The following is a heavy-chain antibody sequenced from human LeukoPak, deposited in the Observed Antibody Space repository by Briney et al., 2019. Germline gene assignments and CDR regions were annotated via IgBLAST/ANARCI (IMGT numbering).Heavy chain of an antibody. J-gene: IGHJ4*02. V-gene: IGHV3-33*08. D-gene: IGHD6-19*01. CDR1: GFTFSSYA. CDR2: IWYDGSNK. CDR3: ARASSGLDY. Sequence: PGGSLRLSCAASGFTFSSYAMSWVRQAPGKGLEWVAVIWYDGSNKYYADSVKGRFTISRDNSKNTLYLQMNGLRAEDTAVYYCARASSGLDYWGQGTLVTVSS.